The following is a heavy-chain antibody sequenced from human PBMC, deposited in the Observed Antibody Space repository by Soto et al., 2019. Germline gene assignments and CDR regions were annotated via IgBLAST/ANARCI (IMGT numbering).Heavy chain of an antibody. CDR1: GGTFSSYA. D-gene: IGHD3-22*01. J-gene: IGHJ4*02. Sequence: WASVKVSCKASGGTFSSYAISWVRQAPGQGLEWMGGIIPIFGTANYAQKFQGRVTITADESTSTAYMELSSLRSEDTAVYYCARSNTYYYDSAGGPVGYFDYWGQGTLVTVSS. CDR3: ARSNTYYYDSAGGPVGYFDY. V-gene: IGHV1-69*13. CDR2: IIPIFGTA.